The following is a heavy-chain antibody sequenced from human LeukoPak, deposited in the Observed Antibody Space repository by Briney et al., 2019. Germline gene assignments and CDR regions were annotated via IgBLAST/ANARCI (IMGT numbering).Heavy chain of an antibody. CDR3: ARGGYYDSSGYYFIGY. CDR2: INPNSGGTDT. Sequence: ASVKVSCKAFGYTFTDYYMHWVRQAPGQGLEWMGYINPNSGGTDTNYARKFQGRVTMTTDSSISTAYMELSRLRSDDTAVYYCARGGYYDSSGYYFIGYWGQGTLVTVSS. D-gene: IGHD3-22*01. V-gene: IGHV1-2*02. CDR1: GYTFTDYY. J-gene: IGHJ4*02.